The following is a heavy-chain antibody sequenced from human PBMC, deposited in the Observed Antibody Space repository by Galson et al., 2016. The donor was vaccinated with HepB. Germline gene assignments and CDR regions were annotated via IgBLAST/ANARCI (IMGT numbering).Heavy chain of an antibody. J-gene: IGHJ4*02. V-gene: IGHV3-53*01. CDR1: GFTFSNYW. D-gene: IGHD6-13*01. CDR2: IYTGGST. CDR3: ARAIAAAGNFDY. Sequence: SLRLSCAASGFTFSNYWMSWVRQAPGQGLEWVSVIYTGGSTYYADSVKGRFTISRDNSKNMLYLQMNSLRAEDTAVYYCARAIAAAGNFDYWGQGTLVTVSS.